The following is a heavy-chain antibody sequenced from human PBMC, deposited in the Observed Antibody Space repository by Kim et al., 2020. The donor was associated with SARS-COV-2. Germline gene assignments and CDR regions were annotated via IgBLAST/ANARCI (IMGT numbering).Heavy chain of an antibody. D-gene: IGHD6-19*01. CDR1: GFTFSTYA. J-gene: IGHJ5*02. Sequence: GGSLRLSCAASGFTFSTYAMHWVRQAPGKGLEWVAVVSHDGSNKYYADSVKGRFTISRDNSKNRLYLQMNSLRVGDMAVYYFSKDLVAVAGTASLFDPRG. CDR3: SKDLVAVAGTASLFDP. CDR2: VSHDGSNK. V-gene: IGHV3-30*18.